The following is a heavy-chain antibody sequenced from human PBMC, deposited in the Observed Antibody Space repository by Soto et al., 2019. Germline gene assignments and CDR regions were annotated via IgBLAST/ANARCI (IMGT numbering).Heavy chain of an antibody. V-gene: IGHV4-4*02. CDR1: GGSISSSNW. Sequence: SETLSLTCAVSGGSISSSNWWSWVRQPPGKGLEWIGEIYHSGSTNYNPSLKSRVTISVDKSKNQFSLKLSSVTAADTAAYYCASYSSVRLASCTSCYHGTTWGQGTLVTVSS. D-gene: IGHD2-2*01. CDR2: IYHSGST. J-gene: IGHJ4*02. CDR3: ASYSSVRLASCTSCYHGTT.